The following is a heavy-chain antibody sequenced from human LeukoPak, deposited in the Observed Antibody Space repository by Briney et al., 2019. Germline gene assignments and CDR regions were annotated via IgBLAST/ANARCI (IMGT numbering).Heavy chain of an antibody. J-gene: IGHJ3*01. Sequence: PGGSLRLSCVASGFTFGAYAMHWVRQAPGKGLEWVSFISGHGGTTYYVDSVKGRFAISRDNTDNSLYLEMNSLTTEDTALYYCAKLEVVPDPWADALDLWGQGTMVTVSS. CDR3: AKLEVVPDPWADALDL. V-gene: IGHV3-43*02. CDR1: GFTFGAYA. D-gene: IGHD3-22*01. CDR2: ISGHGGTT.